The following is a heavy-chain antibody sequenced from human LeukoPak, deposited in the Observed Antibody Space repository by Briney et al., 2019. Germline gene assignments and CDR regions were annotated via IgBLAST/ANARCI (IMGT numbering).Heavy chain of an antibody. J-gene: IGHJ5*02. CDR2: IYYSGST. Sequence: SETLSLTCTVSGGSIRSSNYYWDWIRQPPGRGLEWIGSIYYSGSTFYNPSLKSRVTISVDTSKNQFSLKLSSVTAADTAVYYCARHGTSGTNLNWFDPWGQGTLVTVSS. CDR3: ARHGTSGTNLNWFDP. CDR1: GGSIRSSNYY. D-gene: IGHD1-1*01. V-gene: IGHV4-39*01.